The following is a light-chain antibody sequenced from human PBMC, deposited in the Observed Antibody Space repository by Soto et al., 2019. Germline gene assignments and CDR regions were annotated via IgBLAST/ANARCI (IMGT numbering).Light chain of an antibody. V-gene: IGKV3-20*01. CDR2: GTS. CDR1: QSVSSN. Sequence: IVRRQSPATLSVSPGERATLSCRASQSVSSNLAWYQRKPGQAPRLLIYGTSSRATGIPDRFSGSGSGTDFTLTISRLEPEDFAVYYCQQYGNSPITFGQGTRLEIK. CDR3: QQYGNSPIT. J-gene: IGKJ5*01.